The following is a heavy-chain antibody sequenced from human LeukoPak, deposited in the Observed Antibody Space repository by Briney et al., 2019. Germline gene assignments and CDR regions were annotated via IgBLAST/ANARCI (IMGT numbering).Heavy chain of an antibody. CDR1: GFAFSSYA. CDR3: ARAAPFGEIDY. J-gene: IGHJ4*02. D-gene: IGHD3-16*01. CDR2: ISYDGSNK. Sequence: GRSLRLSCAASGFAFSSYAMHWLRQVPGKGLEWVAVISYDGSNKYYADSVKGRFTISRDNSKNTLYLQMNSLRAEDTAVYYCARAAPFGEIDYWGQGTLVTVSS. V-gene: IGHV3-30*04.